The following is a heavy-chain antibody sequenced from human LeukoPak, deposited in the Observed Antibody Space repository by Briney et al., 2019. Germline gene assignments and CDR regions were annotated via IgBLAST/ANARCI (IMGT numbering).Heavy chain of an antibody. J-gene: IGHJ1*01. Sequence: GGSLRLSCAASGFTFRRYGMSWVRQAPGKGLEWVANIKQDGSEKYYVDSVKGRFTISRDNAKNSLYLQMNSLRAEDTAVYYCARRAGSSSWYVRQSPAEYFQHWGQGTLVTVSS. D-gene: IGHD6-13*01. CDR3: ARRAGSSSWYVRQSPAEYFQH. CDR2: IKQDGSEK. V-gene: IGHV3-7*01. CDR1: GFTFRRYG.